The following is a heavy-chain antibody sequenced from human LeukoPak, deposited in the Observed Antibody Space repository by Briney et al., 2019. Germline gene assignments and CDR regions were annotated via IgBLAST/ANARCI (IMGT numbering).Heavy chain of an antibody. J-gene: IGHJ4*02. V-gene: IGHV3-66*01. CDR2: IYSGGST. D-gene: IGHD3-22*01. Sequence: PGGSLRLSCAASGFTVSSNYMSWVRQAPGKGREWVSVIYSGGSTYYADSVKGRFTISRDNSKNTLYLQMNSLRAEDTAVYYCARVDYYDSSPFDYWGQGTLVTVSS. CDR1: GFTVSSNY. CDR3: ARVDYYDSSPFDY.